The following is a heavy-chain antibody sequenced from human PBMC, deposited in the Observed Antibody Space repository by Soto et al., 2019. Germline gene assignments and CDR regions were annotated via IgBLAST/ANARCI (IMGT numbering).Heavy chain of an antibody. CDR3: ARDPPLKFYGDTPYYFDY. Sequence: GGSLRLSCAASGFTFSSYSMNWVRQAPGKGLEWVSSISSSSSYIYYADSVKGRFTISRDNAKNSLYPQMNSLRAEDTAVYYCARDPPLKFYGDTPYYFDYWGQGTLVTVSS. D-gene: IGHD4-17*01. J-gene: IGHJ4*02. V-gene: IGHV3-21*01. CDR2: ISSSSSYI. CDR1: GFTFSSYS.